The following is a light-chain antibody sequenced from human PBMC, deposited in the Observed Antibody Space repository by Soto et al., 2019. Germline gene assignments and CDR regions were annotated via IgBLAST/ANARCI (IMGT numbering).Light chain of an antibody. Sequence: EIVMTQSPATLSVAPGERATLSCRASQSVSSILAWYQQKPGQAPRLLIYGASTRATGVPARFSGSGSGTEFTLTISSLQSEDFAVYYCKQYNDWPRTFGQGTKV. CDR1: QSVSSI. CDR2: GAS. CDR3: KQYNDWPRT. V-gene: IGKV3-15*01. J-gene: IGKJ1*01.